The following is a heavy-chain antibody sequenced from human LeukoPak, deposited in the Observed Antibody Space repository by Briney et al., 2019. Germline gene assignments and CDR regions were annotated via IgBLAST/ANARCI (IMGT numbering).Heavy chain of an antibody. J-gene: IGHJ4*02. CDR3: AKGGRATVTTPYYFDY. CDR1: GFTFDDYA. V-gene: IGHV3-9*03. CDR2: ISWNSGSI. D-gene: IGHD4-17*01. Sequence: GRSLRLSCAASGFTFDDYAMHWVRQAPGKGLEWVSGISWNSGSIGYVDSVKGRFTISRDNAKNSLYLQMNSLRAEDMALYYCAKGGRATVTTPYYFDYWGQGTLVTVSS.